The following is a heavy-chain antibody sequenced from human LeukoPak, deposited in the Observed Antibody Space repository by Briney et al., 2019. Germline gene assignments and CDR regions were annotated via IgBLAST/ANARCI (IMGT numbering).Heavy chain of an antibody. CDR1: GGSISSSSYY. J-gene: IGHJ4*02. CDR3: ARLSRNSAIAVAGPYFDY. V-gene: IGHV4-39*01. Sequence: SETLSLTCTVFGGSISSSSYYWGWIRQPPGKGLEWIGSIYYSGSTYYNPSLKSRVTISVDTSKNQFSLKLSSVTAADTAVYYCARLSRNSAIAVAGPYFDYWGQGTLVTVSS. D-gene: IGHD6-19*01. CDR2: IYYSGST.